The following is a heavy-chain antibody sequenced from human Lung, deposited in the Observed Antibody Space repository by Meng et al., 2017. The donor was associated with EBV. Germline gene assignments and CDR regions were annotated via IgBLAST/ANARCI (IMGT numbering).Heavy chain of an antibody. CDR3: ARAPGNWNFDS. J-gene: IGHJ4*02. CDR1: RAPISSNNY. D-gene: IGHD1-20*01. Sequence: QVQLQESGRGLVKPSGTLSLTCTVSRAPISSNNYWTWVRQSPGKGLEWIGEIYHNENTNYNPSLMSRVTMSLDKSKNHFSLNLRSVTVADTAVYFCARAPGNWNFDSWGQGTLVTVSS. CDR2: IYHNENT. V-gene: IGHV4-4*02.